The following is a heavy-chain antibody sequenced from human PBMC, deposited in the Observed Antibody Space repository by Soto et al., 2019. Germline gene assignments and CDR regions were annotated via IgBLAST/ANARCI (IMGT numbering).Heavy chain of an antibody. CDR2: IYYSGST. J-gene: IGHJ6*02. Sequence: QLQLQESGPGLVKPSETLSLTCTVSGGSISSSSYYWGWIRQPPGKGLEWIGSIYYSGSTYYNPSLKSRVTRSVETSKNQFSLRLSSVTAADTAVYYCARHFGYSGTKIISGYYYYGMDVWGQGTTVTVSS. CDR1: GGSISSSSYY. D-gene: IGHD1-26*01. V-gene: IGHV4-39*01. CDR3: ARHFGYSGTKIISGYYYYGMDV.